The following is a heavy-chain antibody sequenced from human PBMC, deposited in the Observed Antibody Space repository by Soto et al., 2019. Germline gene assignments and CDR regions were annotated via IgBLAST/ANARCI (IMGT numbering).Heavy chain of an antibody. Sequence: EVQLLESGGGLVQPGGSLRLSCAASGFTFSSYAMSWLRQAPGKGLEWVSAISGSGRSTYYADSVKGRFTISRDNSKNTLYLQMNSLRAEDTAVYYCAKEQKDSSSWSELNYWGQGTLVTVSS. CDR1: GFTFSSYA. J-gene: IGHJ4*02. V-gene: IGHV3-23*01. CDR2: ISGSGRST. CDR3: AKEQKDSSSWSELNY. D-gene: IGHD6-13*01.